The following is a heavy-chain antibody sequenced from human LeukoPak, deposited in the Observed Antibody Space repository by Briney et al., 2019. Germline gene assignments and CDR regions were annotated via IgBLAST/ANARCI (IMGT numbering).Heavy chain of an antibody. CDR3: AREKLSSNWFDP. CDR1: GYTFTGYY. J-gene: IGHJ5*02. V-gene: IGHV1-2*02. D-gene: IGHD1-1*01. CDR2: INPNSGGT. Sequence: ASVKVSCKASGYTFTGYYMHWVRQAPGHGLEWMGWINPNSGGTNYAQKFQGRVTMTRDTSISTAYMELSRLRSDDTAVYYCAREKLSSNWFDPWGQGTLVTVSS.